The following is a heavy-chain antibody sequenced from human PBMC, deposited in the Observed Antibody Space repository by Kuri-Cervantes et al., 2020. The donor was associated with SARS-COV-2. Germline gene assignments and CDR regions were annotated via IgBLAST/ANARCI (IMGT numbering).Heavy chain of an antibody. CDR1: GYSISSGYY. D-gene: IGHD2-2*01. J-gene: IGHJ4*02. Sequence: SETLSLTCAVSGYSISSGYYWGWIRQPPGKGLEWIGSIYHSGSTYYNPSLKSRVTISVDTSKNQFSLKLSSVTAADTAVYYCARELGVPAATYFDYWGQRTLVTVSS. CDR3: ARELGVPAATYFDY. V-gene: IGHV4-38-2*02. CDR2: IYHSGST.